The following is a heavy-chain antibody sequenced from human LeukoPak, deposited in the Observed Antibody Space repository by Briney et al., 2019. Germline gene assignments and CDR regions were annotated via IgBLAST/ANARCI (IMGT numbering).Heavy chain of an antibody. Sequence: GGSLRLSCAASGFTFSKYEMNWVRQAPGKGLEWVSYISGSGSTIYYADSVTGRFTISRDNAKNSLYLQMSGLRAEDTAVYYCARVDRFGESTHYFDDWGQGTLVTVSS. CDR3: ARVDRFGESTHYFDD. CDR2: ISGSGSTI. CDR1: GFTFSKYE. V-gene: IGHV3-48*03. D-gene: IGHD3-10*01. J-gene: IGHJ4*02.